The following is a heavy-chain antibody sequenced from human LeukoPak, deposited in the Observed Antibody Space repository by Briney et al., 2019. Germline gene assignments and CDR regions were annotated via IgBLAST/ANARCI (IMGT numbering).Heavy chain of an antibody. J-gene: IGHJ4*02. Sequence: ASVKVSCKASGYTFTGYYMHWVRQAPGQGLEWMGWINPNSGGTNYAQKFQDRVTMTRNTSISTAYMELSSLESEDMAVYYCASALKRGSAGTLIDYWGQGTLVTVSS. CDR2: INPNSGGT. CDR3: ASALKRGSAGTLIDY. D-gene: IGHD6-13*01. CDR1: GYTFTGYY. V-gene: IGHV1-2*02.